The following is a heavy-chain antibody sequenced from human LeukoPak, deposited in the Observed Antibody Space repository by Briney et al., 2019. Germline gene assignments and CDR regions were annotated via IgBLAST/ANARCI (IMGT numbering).Heavy chain of an antibody. Sequence: GRSLRLSCAASGFTFSSYSMNWVRQAPGKGLEWVSSISSSSSYISYADSVKGRFTISRDNAKNSLYLQMNSLRAEDTAIYYCATYRQVLLPFESWGQGTLVTVSS. CDR1: GFTFSSYS. CDR2: ISSSSSYI. D-gene: IGHD2-8*02. V-gene: IGHV3-21*04. CDR3: ATYRQVLLPFES. J-gene: IGHJ4*02.